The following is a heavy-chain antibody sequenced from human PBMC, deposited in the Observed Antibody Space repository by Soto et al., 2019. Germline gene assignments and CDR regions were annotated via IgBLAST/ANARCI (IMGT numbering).Heavy chain of an antibody. J-gene: IGHJ4*02. V-gene: IGHV3-30*18. D-gene: IGHD4-17*01. Sequence: QVQLVESGGGVVQPGRSLRLSCAASGFTFSSYGMHWVRQAPGKGLEWVAVISYDGSNKYYADSVKGRFTISRDNSKNTLYLQMNSLRAEDTAVYYCAKGGGDYGDYYFDYWGQGTLVTVSS. CDR2: ISYDGSNK. CDR3: AKGGGDYGDYYFDY. CDR1: GFTFSSYG.